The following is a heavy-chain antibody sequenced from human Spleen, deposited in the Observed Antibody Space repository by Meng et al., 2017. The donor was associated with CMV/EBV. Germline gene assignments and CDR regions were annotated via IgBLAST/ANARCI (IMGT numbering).Heavy chain of an antibody. J-gene: IGHJ4*02. CDR3: AREGPNSGWYVDY. CDR2: IKSKTDGGTT. V-gene: IGHV3-15*01. D-gene: IGHD6-19*01. Sequence: GESLKISCAASGFTFSNAWMSWVRQAPGKGLEWVGRIKSKTDGGTTDYAAPVKGRFTISRDDSKNTLYLQMNSLKTEDTAVYYCAREGPNSGWYVDYWGQGILVTVSS. CDR1: GFTFSNAW.